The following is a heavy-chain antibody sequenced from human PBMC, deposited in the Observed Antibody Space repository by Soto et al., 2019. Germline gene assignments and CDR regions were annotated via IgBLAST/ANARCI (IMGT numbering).Heavy chain of an antibody. Sequence: EVQLVESGGGLVQPGGSLRLSCAASGFTFSSYWMHWVRQAPGKGLVWVSRINSDGSSTSYAGSVKGRFTISRDNAKNTQYLQMNSLRAEDTAVYYCVRTSLVVAAATREDYWGQGTLVTVSS. CDR3: VRTSLVVAAATREDY. CDR2: INSDGSST. D-gene: IGHD2-15*01. CDR1: GFTFSSYW. J-gene: IGHJ4*02. V-gene: IGHV3-74*01.